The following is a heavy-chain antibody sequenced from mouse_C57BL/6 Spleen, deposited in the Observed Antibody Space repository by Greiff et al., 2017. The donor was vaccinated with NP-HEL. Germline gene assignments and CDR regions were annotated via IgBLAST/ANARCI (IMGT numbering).Heavy chain of an antibody. D-gene: IGHD1-1*01. Sequence: VQLQESGAELVRPGTSVEVSCKASGYAFTNYLIEWVKQRPGQGLEWIGVINPGSGGTNYNEKFKGKATLTADKSSSTAYMQLSSLTSEDSAVYFCARWGNRDYGSSYRFAYWGQGTLVTVSA. CDR3: ARWGNRDYGSSYRFAY. V-gene: IGHV1-54*01. CDR1: GYAFTNYL. CDR2: INPGSGGT. J-gene: IGHJ3*01.